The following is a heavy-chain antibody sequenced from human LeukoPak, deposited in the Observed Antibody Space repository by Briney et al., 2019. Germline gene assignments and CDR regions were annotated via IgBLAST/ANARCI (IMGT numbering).Heavy chain of an antibody. CDR1: GGSFSGYY. CDR2: INHSGST. Sequence: NPSETLSLTCAVYGGSFSGYYWSWIRQPPGKGLGWIGEINHSGSTNYNPSLKSRVTISVDTSKNQFSLKLSSVTAADTAVYYCARGGGCSGGSCRPRYYYYYMDVWGKGTTVTVSS. CDR3: ARGGGCSGGSCRPRYYYYYMDV. J-gene: IGHJ6*03. D-gene: IGHD2-15*01. V-gene: IGHV4-34*01.